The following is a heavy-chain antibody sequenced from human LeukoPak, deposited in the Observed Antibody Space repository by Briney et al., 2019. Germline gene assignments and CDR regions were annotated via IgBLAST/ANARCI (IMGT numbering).Heavy chain of an antibody. V-gene: IGHV3-74*01. CDR1: RFTFSSYW. CDR3: ARGNAHAFDI. Sequence: GGSLRLSCAASRFTFSSYWMHWVRQAPGKGLVWVSRINADGSGTSYADSVKGRFTISRDNAKNTLYLQMNSLRAEDTAVYYCARGNAHAFDIWGQGTMVTVSS. J-gene: IGHJ3*02. CDR2: INADGSGT. D-gene: IGHD1-1*01.